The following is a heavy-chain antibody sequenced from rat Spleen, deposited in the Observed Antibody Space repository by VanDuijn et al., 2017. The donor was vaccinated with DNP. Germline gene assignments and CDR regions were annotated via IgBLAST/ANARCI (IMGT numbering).Heavy chain of an antibody. CDR3: ARLGTQGFTY. D-gene: IGHD1-5*01. J-gene: IGHJ3*01. CDR1: GFSITSNSR. V-gene: IGHV3-3*01. CDR2: INSAGST. Sequence: EVQLQESGPGLVKPSQSLSLTCSVTGFSITSNSRWNWIRKFPGSKLEWMGYINSAGSTNYNPSLKSRISITRDTSKNQFFLQVNSVTTEDTATYYCARLGTQGFTYWGQGTLVTVSS.